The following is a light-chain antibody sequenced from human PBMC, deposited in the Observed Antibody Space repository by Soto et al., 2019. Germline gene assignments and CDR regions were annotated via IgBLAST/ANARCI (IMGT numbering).Light chain of an antibody. CDR1: QSISSW. V-gene: IGKV1-5*03. J-gene: IGKJ1*01. CDR2: KAS. CDR3: HQYNSYSST. Sequence: DIQMTQSPSTLSASVGDRVTITCRASQSISSWLAWYQQKPGKAPKLLIYKASSLESGVPSRFSGSGSGTAFTLTISCLQPDDFATYYCHQYNSYSSTFGQGTKVEI.